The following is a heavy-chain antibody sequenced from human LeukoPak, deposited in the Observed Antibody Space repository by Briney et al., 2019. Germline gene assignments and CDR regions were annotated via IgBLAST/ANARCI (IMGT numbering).Heavy chain of an antibody. D-gene: IGHD5-24*01. CDR2: INWNGGST. CDR3: ARADGYNLFDY. CDR1: GFTFDDYG. J-gene: IGHJ4*02. Sequence: GGSLRLSCAASGFTFDDYGMSWVRQAPGKGLEWVSGINWNGGSTGYADSVKGRFTISRDNAKNSLYPQMNSLRAEDTALYYCARADGYNLFDYWGQGTLVTVSS. V-gene: IGHV3-20*04.